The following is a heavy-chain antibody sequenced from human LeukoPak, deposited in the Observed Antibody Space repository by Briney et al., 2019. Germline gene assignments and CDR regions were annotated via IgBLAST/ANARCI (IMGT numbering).Heavy chain of an antibody. D-gene: IGHD6-13*01. J-gene: IGHJ4*02. CDR1: GFTLSSYW. V-gene: IGHV3-74*01. Sequence: GGSLRVSWEAFGFTLSSYWVHWVRQAPGKGLGLVSLINSGESSTSYADCVQGGFTISRENAKHTLYMKMNSLRAEDTAVYYCAGRSPGTSKSDYWGEGPLVVVSS. CDR3: AGRSPGTSKSDY. CDR2: INSGESST.